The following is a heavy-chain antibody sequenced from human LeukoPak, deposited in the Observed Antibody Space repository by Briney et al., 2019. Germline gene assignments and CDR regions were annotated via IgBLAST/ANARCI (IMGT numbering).Heavy chain of an antibody. J-gene: IGHJ4*02. CDR1: GGSISSSSYY. Sequence: SETLSLTCTVSGGSISSSSYYWGWIRQPPGKGLEGIGSIYYSGGTYYNPSLKSRITIYADTSQNQIPLKLSSVTTSETAVYYRPRRLGYWGQGTLVTASS. CDR3: PRRLGY. V-gene: IGHV4-39*01. CDR2: IYYSGGT. D-gene: IGHD3-22*01.